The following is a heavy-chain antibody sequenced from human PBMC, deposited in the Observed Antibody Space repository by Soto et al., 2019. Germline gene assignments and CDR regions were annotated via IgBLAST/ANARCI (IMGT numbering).Heavy chain of an antibody. CDR3: ARSSRAYFLDY. CDR1: GGSISSYY. D-gene: IGHD1-26*01. V-gene: IGHV4-59*01. J-gene: IGHJ4*02. Sequence: QVQLQESGPGLVKPSETLSLTCTVSGGSISSYYWSWIRQPPGKGLEWIGYIYYSGSTNYNPSLKSRVTISVDTSKNQFSLKLSSVTAADTAVDYCARSSRAYFLDYWGPGTLVTVSS. CDR2: IYYSGST.